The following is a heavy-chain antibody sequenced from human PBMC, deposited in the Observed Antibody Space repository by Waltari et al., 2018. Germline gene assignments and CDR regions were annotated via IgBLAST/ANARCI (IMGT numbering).Heavy chain of an antibody. CDR3: ARVNYYDSSGYWGYYFDY. Sequence: QVQLVQSGAAVKKPGASVKVSCKASGYTFTSYGISWVRRAPGQGLEWMGWISAYNGNTNYAQKFQGRVTMTTDTSTSTAYMELRSLRSDDTAVYYCARVNYYDSSGYWGYYFDYWGQGTLVTVSS. J-gene: IGHJ4*02. V-gene: IGHV1-18*01. CDR2: ISAYNGNT. D-gene: IGHD3-22*01. CDR1: GYTFTSYG.